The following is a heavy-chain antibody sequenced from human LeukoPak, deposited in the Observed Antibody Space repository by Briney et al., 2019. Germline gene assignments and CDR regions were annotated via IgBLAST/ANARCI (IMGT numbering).Heavy chain of an antibody. D-gene: IGHD2-21*01. J-gene: IGHJ3*02. CDR3: ARNIVAVIAGDAFDI. CDR2: INPNSGGT. Sequence: GASVKVSCKASGYTFTGYYMHWVRQAPGQGLEWMGWINPNSGGTNYAQKFQGRVTMTRDTSISTAYMELSRLRSDDTAVYYCARNIVAVIAGDAFDIWGQGTMVTVSS. CDR1: GYTFTGYY. V-gene: IGHV1-2*02.